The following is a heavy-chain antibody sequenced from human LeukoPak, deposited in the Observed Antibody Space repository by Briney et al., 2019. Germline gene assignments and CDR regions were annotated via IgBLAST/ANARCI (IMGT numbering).Heavy chain of an antibody. CDR2: IYYSGST. CDR3: ARHVSGWSKYYFDY. V-gene: IGHV4-59*08. J-gene: IGHJ4*02. Sequence: TSETLSLTCTVSGGSISSYYWSWIRQPPGKGLEWIGYIYYSGSTNYNPSLKSRVTISVDTSKNQFSLKLSSVTAADTAVYYCARHVSGWSKYYFDYWGQGTLVTVSS. D-gene: IGHD6-19*01. CDR1: GGSISSYY.